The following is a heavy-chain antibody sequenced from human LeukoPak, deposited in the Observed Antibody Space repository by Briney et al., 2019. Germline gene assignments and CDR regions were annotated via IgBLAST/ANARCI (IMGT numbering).Heavy chain of an antibody. Sequence: PSETLSLTCAVYGGSFSGYYWSWIRQPPGKGLEWIGEINHSGSTNHNPSLKSRVTISVDTSKNQFSLKLSSVTAADTAVYYCASTSGYYSRFDYWGQGTLVTVSS. CDR1: GGSFSGYY. D-gene: IGHD3-22*01. CDR3: ASTSGYYSRFDY. J-gene: IGHJ4*02. V-gene: IGHV4-34*01. CDR2: INHSGST.